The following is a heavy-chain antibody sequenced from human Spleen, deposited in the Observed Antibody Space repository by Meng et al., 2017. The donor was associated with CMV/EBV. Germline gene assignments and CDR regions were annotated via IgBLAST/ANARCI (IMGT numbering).Heavy chain of an antibody. J-gene: IGHJ6*02. D-gene: IGHD1-14*01. V-gene: IGHV1-2*02. CDR1: GYTFTGYY. CDR3: ARGSTRNYYYYGMDV. Sequence: ASVKVSCKASGYTFTGYYMHWVRQAPGQGLEWMGWINPNSGGTNYAQKFQGRVIMTRDTSISTAYMELTRLTSDDTAVYYCARGSTRNYYYYGMDVWGQGTTVTVSS. CDR2: INPNSGGT.